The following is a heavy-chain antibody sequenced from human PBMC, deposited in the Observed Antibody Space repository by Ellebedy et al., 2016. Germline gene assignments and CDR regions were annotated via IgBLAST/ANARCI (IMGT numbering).Heavy chain of an antibody. CDR1: GYTFTHYA. J-gene: IGHJ4*02. CDR3: ARDLRGGYEKFDY. D-gene: IGHD5-12*01. CDR2: INTNTGNP. V-gene: IGHV7-4-1*02. Sequence: ASVKVSCKASGYTFTHYAMNWVRQAPGQGLEWVGWINTNTGNPTYAQGFTGRFVFSLDTSVSTAYLQISSLKAEDTAVYYCARDLRGGYEKFDYWGQGTLVTVSS.